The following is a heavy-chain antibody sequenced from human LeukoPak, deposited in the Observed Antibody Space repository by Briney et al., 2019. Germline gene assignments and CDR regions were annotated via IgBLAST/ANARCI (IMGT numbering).Heavy chain of an antibody. J-gene: IGHJ6*03. D-gene: IGHD3-10*01. V-gene: IGHV4-59*12. CDR2: IYYSGST. CDR1: GGSISSYY. Sequence: PSETLSLTCTVSGGSISSYYWSWIRQPPGKGLEWIGYIYYSGSTNYNPSLKSRVTMSVDTSKNQFSLKLSSVTAADTAVYYCARVSGSGSSHYYYYYMDVWGKGTTVTISS. CDR3: ARVSGSGSSHYYYYYMDV.